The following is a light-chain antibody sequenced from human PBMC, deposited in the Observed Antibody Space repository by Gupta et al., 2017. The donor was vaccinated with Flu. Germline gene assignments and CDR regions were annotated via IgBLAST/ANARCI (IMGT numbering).Light chain of an antibody. V-gene: IGLV2-23*01. J-gene: IGLJ3*02. CDR2: EGS. CDR3: CSYASSSFWV. Sequence: QSALTQPASVSGSPGQSITISCTGTSSDVGSYNLVSWYQQHPGKAPKLMIYEGSKRPSGVSNRFSASKSGNTASLTISGLEAEDEADYYYCSYASSSFWVFGGGTKLTVL. CDR1: SSDVGSYNL.